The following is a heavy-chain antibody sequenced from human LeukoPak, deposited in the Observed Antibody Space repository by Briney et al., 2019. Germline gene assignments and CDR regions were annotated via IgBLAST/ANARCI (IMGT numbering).Heavy chain of an antibody. D-gene: IGHD6-19*01. V-gene: IGHV4-39*07. CDR1: GGSISSSSYY. CDR2: IYYSGST. Sequence: SETLSLTCTVSGGSISSSSYYWGWIRQPPGKGLEWIGSIYYSGSTYYNPSLKSRVTISVDTSKNQFSLKLSSVTAADTAVYYCASHTWGWTSGLDIWGQGTMVTVSS. J-gene: IGHJ3*02. CDR3: ASHTWGWTSGLDI.